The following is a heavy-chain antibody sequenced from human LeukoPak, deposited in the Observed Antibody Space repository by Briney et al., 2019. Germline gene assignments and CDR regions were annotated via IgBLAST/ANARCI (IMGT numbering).Heavy chain of an antibody. D-gene: IGHD2-2*01. J-gene: IGHJ6*03. V-gene: IGHV3-11*04. CDR2: ISSSGSTI. CDR1: GFTFSDYY. CDR3: ARDVPSVVVVPAATLYYYYYMDV. Sequence: AGGSLRLSSAASGFTFSDYYMSWIRQAPGKGLEWVSYISSSGSTIYYADSVKGRFTISRDNAKNSLYLQMNSLRAEDTAVYYCARDVPSVVVVPAATLYYYYYMDVWGKGTTVTVSS.